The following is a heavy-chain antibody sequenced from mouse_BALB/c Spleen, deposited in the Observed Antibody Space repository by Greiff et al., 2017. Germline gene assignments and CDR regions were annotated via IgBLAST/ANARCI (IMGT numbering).Heavy chain of an antibody. CDR3: VRSGDTTATYYFDY. J-gene: IGHJ2*01. CDR2: IWSGGST. V-gene: IGHV2-2-2*01. CDR1: GFSLTSYG. D-gene: IGHD1-2*01. Sequence: VHLVESGPGLVQPSQSLSITCTVSGFSLTSYGVHWVRQSPGKGLEWLGVIWSGGSTDYNAAFISRLSISKDNSKSQVFFKMNSLQADDTAIYYCVRSGDTTATYYFDYWGQGTTLTVSS.